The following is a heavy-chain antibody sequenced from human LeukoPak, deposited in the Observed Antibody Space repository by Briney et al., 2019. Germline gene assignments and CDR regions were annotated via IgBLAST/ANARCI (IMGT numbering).Heavy chain of an antibody. CDR1: GYSISSGYY. D-gene: IGHD6-13*01. CDR2: IYHSGST. V-gene: IGHV4-38-2*02. CDR3: ARPIADKSNWFDP. Sequence: SETLSLTCTVSGYSISSGYYWGWIRQPPGKGLEWIGSIYHSGSTYYNPSLKSRVTISVDTSKNQFSLKLSSVTAADTAVYYCARPIADKSNWFDPWGQGTLVTVSS. J-gene: IGHJ5*02.